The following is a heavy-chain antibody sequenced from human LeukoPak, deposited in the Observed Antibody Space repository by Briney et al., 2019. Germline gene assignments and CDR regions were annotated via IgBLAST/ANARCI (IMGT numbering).Heavy chain of an antibody. CDR3: ARDPKWAFGGIVGGVSDF. CDR2: INHRGTT. Sequence: SETLSLTCAVYGGSFSGHYWSWIRQPPGKGLEWIGEINHRGTTNYNPSLKSRVTISVDTSKNQFSLKLSSVTAADTAVYYCARDPKWAFGGIVGGVSDFWGQGILVTVSS. D-gene: IGHD3-16*02. J-gene: IGHJ4*02. CDR1: GGSFSGHY. V-gene: IGHV4-34*01.